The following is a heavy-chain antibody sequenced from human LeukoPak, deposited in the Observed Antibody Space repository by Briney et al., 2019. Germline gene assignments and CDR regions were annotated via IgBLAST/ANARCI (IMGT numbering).Heavy chain of an antibody. D-gene: IGHD3-22*01. CDR2: ISSSGSAI. CDR3: AKVRITMIVVDY. Sequence: GGSLRLSCAASGFTFSSYEMNWVRQAPGKGLEWVSYISSSGSAIYYADSVKGRFTISRVNAKNSLYLQMNSLRAEDTAVYYCAKVRITMIVVDYWGQGTLVTVSS. J-gene: IGHJ4*02. V-gene: IGHV3-48*03. CDR1: GFTFSSYE.